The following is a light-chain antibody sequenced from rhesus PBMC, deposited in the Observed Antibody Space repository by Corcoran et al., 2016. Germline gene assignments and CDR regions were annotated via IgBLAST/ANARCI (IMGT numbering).Light chain of an antibody. CDR1: QGISSW. CDR2: KAS. CDR3: QQYNSAPPT. V-gene: IGKV1-21*01. Sequence: DIQMTQSPSSLSASVGDRVTITCRASQGISSWLAWYQQKTGKAPTLLIYKASSLQRGVPSRFSGTGSWTDFTLTLSSLQPEDFATYDCQQYNSAPPTFGGGTKVEIK. J-gene: IGKJ4*01.